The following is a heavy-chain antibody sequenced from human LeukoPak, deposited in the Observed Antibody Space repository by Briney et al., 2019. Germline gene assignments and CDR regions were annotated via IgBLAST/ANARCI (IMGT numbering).Heavy chain of an antibody. CDR2: INPNSGGT. J-gene: IGHJ5*02. V-gene: IGHV1-2*06. CDR1: GYTFTSYG. Sequence: ASVKVSCKASGYTFTSYGISWVRQAPGQGLEWMGRINPNSGGTNYAQKFQGRVTMTRHTSISTAYMELSRLRSDDTAVYYCARASQKYNWFDPWGQGTLVTVSS. CDR3: ARASQKYNWFDP.